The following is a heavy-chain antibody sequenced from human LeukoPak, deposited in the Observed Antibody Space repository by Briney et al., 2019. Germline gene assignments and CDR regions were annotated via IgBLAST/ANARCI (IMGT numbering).Heavy chain of an antibody. CDR2: IIPIFGTA. CDR3: ATAGGNGDYVLCY. D-gene: IGHD4-17*01. Sequence: SVKVSCKASGGTFSSYAISWVRQAPGQGLEWMGGIIPIFGTANYAQKFQGRVTMTEDTSTDTAYMELSSLRSEDTAVYYCATAGGNGDYVLCYWGQGTLVTVSS. V-gene: IGHV1-69*06. J-gene: IGHJ4*02. CDR1: GGTFSSYA.